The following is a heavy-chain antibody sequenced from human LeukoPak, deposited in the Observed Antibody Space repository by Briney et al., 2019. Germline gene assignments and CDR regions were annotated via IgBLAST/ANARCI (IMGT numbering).Heavy chain of an antibody. CDR3: ARGYSNSGGDY. V-gene: IGHV3-53*01. D-gene: IGHD6-6*01. CDR1: GFIVSSDY. CDR2: LYSGCDT. Sequence: GGSLRLSCVASGFIVSSDYMSWVRHAPGKGLEWGSVLYSGCDTYYPDSVKGRFTISRDNSKNTLYPQMNSLRPEDTAVYYCARGYSNSGGDYWGQGTLVTVSS. J-gene: IGHJ4*02.